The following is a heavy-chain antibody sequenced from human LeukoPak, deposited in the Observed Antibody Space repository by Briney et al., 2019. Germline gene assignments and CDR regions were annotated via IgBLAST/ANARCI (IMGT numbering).Heavy chain of an antibody. J-gene: IGHJ4*02. Sequence: GGSLRLSCAASGFTFSGYWMSWVRQAPGKGLEWVANIKQDGSEKYYVDSVKGRFTISRDNAKNSLYLQMSSLRAEDTAVYYCAKNGHDFGDSKIDYWGQGTLVTVSS. CDR1: GFTFSGYW. CDR2: IKQDGSEK. V-gene: IGHV3-7*05. CDR3: AKNGHDFGDSKIDY. D-gene: IGHD4-17*01.